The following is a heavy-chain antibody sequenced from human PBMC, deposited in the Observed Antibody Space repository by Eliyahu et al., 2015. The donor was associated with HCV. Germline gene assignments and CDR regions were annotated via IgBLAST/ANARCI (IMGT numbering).Heavy chain of an antibody. D-gene: IGHD3-22*01. CDR2: ISSSSSYI. CDR1: GFTFXSXS. CDR3: ARWGGDSSGYLDSNLDFDYYYGMDV. Sequence: EVQLVESGGGLVKPGGSLRLSCAASGFTFXSXSMNWVRQAPGKGLEWVSSISSSSSYIYYADSVKGRFTISRDNAKNSLYLQMNSLRAEDTAVYYCARWGGDSSGYLDSNLDFDYYYGMDVWGQGTTVTVSS. J-gene: IGHJ6*02. V-gene: IGHV3-21*01.